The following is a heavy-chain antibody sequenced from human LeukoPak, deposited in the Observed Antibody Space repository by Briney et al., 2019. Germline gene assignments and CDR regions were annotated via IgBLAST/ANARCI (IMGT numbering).Heavy chain of an antibody. CDR3: ARQNGVGLFSLP. CDR1: GGSFSGYY. CDR2: IYYSGST. Sequence: ASETLSLTCAVYGGSFSGYYWSWIRQPPGKGLEWIGYIYYSGSTNYNPSLKSRVTISVDTSKNQFSLKLGSVTAADTAVYYCARQNGVGLFSLPGGQGILVTVSS. V-gene: IGHV4-59*01. J-gene: IGHJ4*02. D-gene: IGHD2-8*01.